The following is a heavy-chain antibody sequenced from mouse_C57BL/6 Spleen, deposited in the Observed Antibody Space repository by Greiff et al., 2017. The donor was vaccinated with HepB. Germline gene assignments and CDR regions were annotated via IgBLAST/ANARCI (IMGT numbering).Heavy chain of an antibody. J-gene: IGHJ3*01. CDR1: GYAFSSSW. CDR3: ARGGIYYGTPFAY. Sequence: QVQLQQSGPELVKPGASVKISCKASGYAFSSSWMNWVKQRPGKGLEWIGRIYPGDGDTNYNGKFKGKATLTADKSSSTAYMQLSSLTSEDSAVYFCARGGIYYGTPFAYWGQGTLVTVSA. D-gene: IGHD1-1*01. V-gene: IGHV1-82*01. CDR2: IYPGDGDT.